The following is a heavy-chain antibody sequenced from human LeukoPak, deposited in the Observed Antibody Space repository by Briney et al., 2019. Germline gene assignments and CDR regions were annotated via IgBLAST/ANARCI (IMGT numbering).Heavy chain of an antibody. CDR3: ARKYYYGSGYPWDY. Sequence: QPGGSLRLSCAASGFTFSSYWMSWVRQAPGKGLEWVANIKQDGSEKYYVDSVKGRFTISRDNAKNSLYLQMNSLRAEDTAVYYCARKYYYGSGYPWDYWGQRTLVTVPS. V-gene: IGHV3-7*01. J-gene: IGHJ4*02. CDR1: GFTFSSYW. D-gene: IGHD3-10*01. CDR2: IKQDGSEK.